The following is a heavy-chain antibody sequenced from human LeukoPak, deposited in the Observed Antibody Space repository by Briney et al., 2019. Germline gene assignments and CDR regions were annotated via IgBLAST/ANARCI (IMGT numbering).Heavy chain of an antibody. J-gene: IGHJ4*02. CDR2: INPNSGGT. V-gene: IGHV1-2*02. D-gene: IGHD3-10*01. Sequence: ASVKVSCKASGYTFTDFYILWVRQVPGQGLEWMGWINPNSGGTNYAQKFQGRVTMTRDTSISTAYMDLSSLRSDDTAVYYCARGPVRGVIIYPLDYWGQGTLVTVSS. CDR3: ARGPVRGVIIYPLDY. CDR1: GYTFTDFY.